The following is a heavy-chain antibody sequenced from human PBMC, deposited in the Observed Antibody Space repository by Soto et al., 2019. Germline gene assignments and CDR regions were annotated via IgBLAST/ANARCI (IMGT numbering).Heavy chain of an antibody. V-gene: IGHV3-23*01. D-gene: IGHD6-6*01. CDR1: GFTFSSYA. CDR2: ISGSGGST. J-gene: IGHJ6*02. Sequence: EVQLLESGGGLVQPGGSLRLSCAASGFTFSSYAMSWVRHAPGKGLEWVLTISGSGGSTYYADSVKGRFTISRDNSKNTLYLQMNSLRVEDTAVYYCAKSLDQNGAARSLYYYGMDVWGQGTTVTVSS. CDR3: AKSLDQNGAARSLYYYGMDV.